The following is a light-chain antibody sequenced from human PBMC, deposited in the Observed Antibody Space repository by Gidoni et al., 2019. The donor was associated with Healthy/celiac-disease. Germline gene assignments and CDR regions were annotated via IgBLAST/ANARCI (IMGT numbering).Light chain of an antibody. CDR3: QQYNSYSWT. J-gene: IGKJ1*01. CDR1: QSISSW. CDR2: KAS. V-gene: IGKV1-5*03. Sequence: DIQMTQSPSTLSASVGDRVTITCRASQSISSWLAWYQPKPGKAPKLLIEKASSLERGVPSRFSGSGSGTEFTLTISSLQPDDFATYYCQQYNSYSWTFGQGTKVEIK.